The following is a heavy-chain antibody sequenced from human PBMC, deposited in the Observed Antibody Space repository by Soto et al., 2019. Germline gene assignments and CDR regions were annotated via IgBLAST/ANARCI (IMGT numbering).Heavy chain of an antibody. D-gene: IGHD6-19*01. CDR1: GFTFSSYS. J-gene: IGHJ2*01. V-gene: IGHV3-21*01. CDR2: ISSSSIYI. CDR3: ARDPRACVAGTCCWYFDL. Sequence: EVQLVESGGGLVKPGGSLRLSCAASGFTFSSYSMNWVRQAPGKGLEWVSFISSSSIYIDYANSVRGRFTISRDNAKHPLCLPMDSLRAQDTAVYYCARDPRACVAGTCCWYFDLWGRGTLVTVSS.